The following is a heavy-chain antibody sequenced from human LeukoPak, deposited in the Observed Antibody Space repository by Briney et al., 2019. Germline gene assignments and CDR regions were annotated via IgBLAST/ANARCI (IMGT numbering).Heavy chain of an antibody. CDR1: GYTLPELS. D-gene: IGHD3-22*01. Sequence: GASVKVSCQVSGYTLPELSMNWVRQAPGKGLEWMGGLDPEDDEMIYAQKFRGRVSMTEDTMTNTAYMELSSLTSEDTAMYYCATSRTGRVVAISGSYFDYWGLGTLVTVSS. J-gene: IGHJ4*02. V-gene: IGHV1-24*01. CDR3: ATSRTGRVVAISGSYFDY. CDR2: LDPEDDEM.